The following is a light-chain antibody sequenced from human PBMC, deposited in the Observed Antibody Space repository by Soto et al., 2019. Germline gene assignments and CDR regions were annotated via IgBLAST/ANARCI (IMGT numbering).Light chain of an antibody. V-gene: IGKV3-20*01. CDR1: QSLSNNY. CDR3: QQYSSSPVT. Sequence: EIVLTHSPGTLSLSPGERATLSCRASQSLSNNYLAWYQQKPGQAPRLVIYGASSRATGIPDTFSASGSGTDFTLTISTLEPEDFAVYFCQQYSSSPVTFGQGTKGDIK. CDR2: GAS. J-gene: IGKJ1*01.